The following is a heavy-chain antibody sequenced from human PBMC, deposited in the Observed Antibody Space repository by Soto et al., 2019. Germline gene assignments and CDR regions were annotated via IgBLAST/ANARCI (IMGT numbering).Heavy chain of an antibody. CDR1: GGTFSSYA. Sequence: SVKVSCKASGGTFSSYAISWVRQAPGQGLEWMGGIIPIFGTANYAQKFQGRVTITADESTSTACMELSSLRSEDTAVYYCARDKTTSAAAGSGGMDVWGQGTTVTVSS. V-gene: IGHV1-69*13. CDR2: IIPIFGTA. CDR3: ARDKTTSAAAGSGGMDV. D-gene: IGHD6-13*01. J-gene: IGHJ6*02.